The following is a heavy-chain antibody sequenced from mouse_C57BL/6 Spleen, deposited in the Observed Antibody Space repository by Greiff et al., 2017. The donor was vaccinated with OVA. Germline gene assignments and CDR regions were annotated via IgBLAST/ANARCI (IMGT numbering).Heavy chain of an antibody. CDR1: GYTFTEYT. CDR2: FYPGSGSI. V-gene: IGHV1-62-2*01. Sequence: QVQLQQSGAELVKPGASVKLSCKASGYTFTEYTIHWVKQRSGQGLEWIGWFYPGSGSIKYNEKFKDKATLTADKSSSTVYMERSRLTSEDSAVYFCARHEDHSGAYEDYAMDYWGQGTSVTVSS. D-gene: IGHD2-13*01. CDR3: ARHEDHSGAYEDYAMDY. J-gene: IGHJ4*01.